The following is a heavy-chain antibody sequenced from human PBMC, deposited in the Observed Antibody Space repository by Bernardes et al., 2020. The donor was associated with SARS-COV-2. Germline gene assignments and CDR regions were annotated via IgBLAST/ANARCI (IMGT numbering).Heavy chain of an antibody. Sequence: ASVKVSCKASGYTFTGYYMHWVRQAPGQGLEWMGWINPNSGGTNYAQKFQGRVTMTRDTSISTAYMELSRLRSDDTAVYYCARVPPWWELYAEWGDYWGQGTLVTVSS. CDR1: GYTFTGYY. J-gene: IGHJ4*02. D-gene: IGHD1-26*01. V-gene: IGHV1-2*02. CDR2: INPNSGGT. CDR3: ARVPPWWELYAEWGDY.